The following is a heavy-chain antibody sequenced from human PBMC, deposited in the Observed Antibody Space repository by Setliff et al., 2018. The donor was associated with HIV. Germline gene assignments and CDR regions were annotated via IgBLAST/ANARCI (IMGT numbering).Heavy chain of an antibody. CDR3: VREVPHSCYFDS. D-gene: IGHD2-15*01. CDR2: MNPNSGNT. V-gene: IGHV1-8*02. J-gene: IGHJ4*02. CDR1: GYTFTSYD. Sequence: ASVKVSCKASGYTFTSYDINWVRQATGQGLEWMGWMNPNSGNTGYAQKFQGRVTMTRNTSIRTAYMELSSLRSDDTAVYYCVREVPHSCYFDSWGQGTQVTVS.